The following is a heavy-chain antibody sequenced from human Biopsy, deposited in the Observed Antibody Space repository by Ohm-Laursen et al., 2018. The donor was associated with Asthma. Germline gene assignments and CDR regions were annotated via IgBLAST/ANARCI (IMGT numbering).Heavy chain of an antibody. Sequence: ASLKISCKTSGYIFANYWIGWLRQLPGKGLEWLGVIFLGDSDTIYSPSSQAQVTISADKSISPAYLQCSSLKASDTAIYYCAGRPYGSGSFFDFWGQGTLVTVAS. CDR1: GYIFANYW. J-gene: IGHJ4*02. CDR2: IFLGDSDT. V-gene: IGHV5-51*01. CDR3: AGRPYGSGSFFDF. D-gene: IGHD3-10*01.